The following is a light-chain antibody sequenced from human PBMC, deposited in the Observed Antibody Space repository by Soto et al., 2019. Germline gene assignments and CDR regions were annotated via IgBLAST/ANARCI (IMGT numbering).Light chain of an antibody. V-gene: IGLV4-69*01. J-gene: IGLJ2*01. CDR1: SGHSSYA. CDR2: VDRDGSH. CDR3: QTWGTGIHVV. Sequence: QLVLTQSPSASASLGASVKLTCTLSSGHSSYAIAWHQQQPEKGPRYLMKVDRDGSHTRGDAIPDRFSGSSSGAERYLTISSLQSEDEADYCCQTWGTGIHVVFGGGTKLTVL.